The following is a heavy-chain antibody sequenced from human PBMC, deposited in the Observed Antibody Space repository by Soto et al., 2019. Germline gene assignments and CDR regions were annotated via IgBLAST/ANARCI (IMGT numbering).Heavy chain of an antibody. CDR2: IYYSGST. Sequence: PSETLSLTCTVSGGSISSYYWSWIRQPPGKGLEWIGYIYYSGSTNYNPSLKSRVTISVDTSKNQFSLKLSSVTAADTAVYYCARSDSSGWTLDYWGQGPLVTVSS. V-gene: IGHV4-59*01. D-gene: IGHD3-22*01. CDR3: ARSDSSGWTLDY. CDR1: GGSISSYY. J-gene: IGHJ4*02.